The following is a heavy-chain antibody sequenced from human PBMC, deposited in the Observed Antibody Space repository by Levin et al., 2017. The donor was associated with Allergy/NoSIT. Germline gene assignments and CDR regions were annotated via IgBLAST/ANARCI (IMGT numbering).Heavy chain of an antibody. CDR2: ISAYNGNT. CDR3: ARGGEVPLEF. D-gene: IGHD3-10*01. Sequence: ASVKVSCKPSGYIFTNYGISWVRQAPGQGLEWMGWISAYNGNTEYAQKFQGRVTLTRDTSTSTVYMELRSLRYDDTAVYSCARGGEVPLEFWGQGTMVTVSS. CDR1: GYIFTNYG. J-gene: IGHJ3*01. V-gene: IGHV1-18*04.